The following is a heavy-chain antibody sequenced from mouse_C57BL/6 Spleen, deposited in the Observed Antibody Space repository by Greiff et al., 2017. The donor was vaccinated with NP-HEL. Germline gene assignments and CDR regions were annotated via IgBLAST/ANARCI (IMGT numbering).Heavy chain of an antibody. J-gene: IGHJ3*01. Sequence: VKLLESGAELVRPGTSVKVSCKASGYAFTNYLIEWVKQRPGQGLEWIGVINPGSGGTNYNEKFKGKATLTADKSSSTAYMQLSSLTSEDSAVYFCAREGYYGNSFAYWGQGTLVTVSA. CDR2: INPGSGGT. V-gene: IGHV1-54*01. CDR1: GYAFTNYL. D-gene: IGHD2-1*01. CDR3: AREGYYGNSFAY.